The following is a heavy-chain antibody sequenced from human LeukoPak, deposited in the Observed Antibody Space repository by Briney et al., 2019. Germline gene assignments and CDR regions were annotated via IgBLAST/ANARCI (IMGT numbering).Heavy chain of an antibody. CDR1: GFTFSTSG. V-gene: IGHV3-33*01. Sequence: GSLRLSCAASGFTFSTSGMHWVRQAPGKGLEWVAVIWYDGSNKHYAESVKGRFSISRDNSKSTLYLQMNSLRAEDTAVYYCARARGVSTGYRPIDYWGQGTLVTASS. CDR3: ARARGVSTGYRPIDY. CDR2: IWYDGSNK. J-gene: IGHJ4*02. D-gene: IGHD3-22*01.